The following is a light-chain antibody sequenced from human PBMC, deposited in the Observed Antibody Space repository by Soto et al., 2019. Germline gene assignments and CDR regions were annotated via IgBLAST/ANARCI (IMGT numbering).Light chain of an antibody. CDR3: QQYGSSPWT. Sequence: EIVLTQSPGILSLSPGERATLSCRASQSVSSNYLAWYQQKPGQAPRPLIYGASSRATGIPDRFSGSGAGTDFTLTISRLESEDFAVYYCQQYGSSPWTFGQGTKVEIK. V-gene: IGKV3-20*01. CDR2: GAS. J-gene: IGKJ1*01. CDR1: QSVSSNY.